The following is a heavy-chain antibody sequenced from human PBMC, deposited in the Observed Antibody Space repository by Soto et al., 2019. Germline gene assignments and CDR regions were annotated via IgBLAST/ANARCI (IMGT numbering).Heavy chain of an antibody. CDR2: ISYDGSNK. CDR1: GFTFSSYG. CDR3: AKDLRVYSSGWYSAFDI. Sequence: SLRLSCAASGFTFSSYGMHWVRQAPGKGLEWVAVISYDGSNKYYADSVKGRFTISRDNSKNTLYLQMNSLRAEDTAVYYCAKDLRVYSSGWYSAFDIWGQGTMVTVSS. V-gene: IGHV3-30*18. J-gene: IGHJ3*02. D-gene: IGHD6-19*01.